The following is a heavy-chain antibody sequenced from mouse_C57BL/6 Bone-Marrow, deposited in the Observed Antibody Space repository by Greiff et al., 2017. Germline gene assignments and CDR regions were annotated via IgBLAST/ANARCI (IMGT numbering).Heavy chain of an antibody. CDR3: AKRLELTGAGMDY. V-gene: IGHV2-9*01. Sequence: VKLQESGPGLVAPSQSLSITCTVSAFSLTSYGVDWVRQPPGKGLEWLGVIWGGGGTHYNSALMSRLSLSKDNSKRQVFLKMNMLQTEDTARYYCAKRLELTGAGMDYWGQGTAVTVSS. J-gene: IGHJ4*01. CDR1: AFSLTSYG. D-gene: IGHD4-1*01. CDR2: IWGGGGT.